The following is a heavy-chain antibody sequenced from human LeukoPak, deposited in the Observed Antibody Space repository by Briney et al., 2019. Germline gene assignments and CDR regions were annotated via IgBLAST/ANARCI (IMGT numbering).Heavy chain of an antibody. J-gene: IGHJ2*01. CDR2: IYYSGST. V-gene: IGHV4-59*08. CDR1: AGSIGSYE. CDR3: ARRYDILTGRRYFDL. D-gene: IGHD3-9*01. Sequence: PSHSLSPTFTVAAGSIGSYEGSWSRQPPGKGLGLSGYIYYSGSTLYDPPLKTQITISVDTSNNQFSLKLSSVTAADTAVYHCARRYDILTGRRYFDLWGRGTLVTVSS.